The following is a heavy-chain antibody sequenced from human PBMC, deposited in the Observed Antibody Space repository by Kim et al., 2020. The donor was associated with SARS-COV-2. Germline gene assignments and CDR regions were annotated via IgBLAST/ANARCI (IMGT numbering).Heavy chain of an antibody. J-gene: IGHJ4*02. CDR3: TRSPGYSSGWYVY. D-gene: IGHD6-19*01. CDR1: GFTFGDYA. V-gene: IGHV3-49*04. Sequence: GGSLRLSCTASGFTFGDYAMSWVRQAPGKGLEWVGFIRSKAYGGTTEYAASVKGRFTISRDDSKSIAYLQMNSLKTEDTAVYYCTRSPGYSSGWYVYWGQGTLVTVSS. CDR2: IRSKAYGGTT.